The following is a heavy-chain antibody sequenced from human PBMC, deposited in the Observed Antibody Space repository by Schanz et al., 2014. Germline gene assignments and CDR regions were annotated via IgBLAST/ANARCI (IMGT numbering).Heavy chain of an antibody. D-gene: IGHD1-26*01. CDR3: ATEKGYSGRNGFDH. CDR1: GFTFSKYG. J-gene: IGHJ4*02. V-gene: IGHV3-33*01. CDR2: IWYDGSNK. Sequence: QVQLVESGGGVVQPGRSLRLSCAASGFTFSKYGMHWVRQAPGKGLEWVAVIWYDGSNKDYADSVKGRFTISRDNSKNMLYLQMNSLRADDTAVYYCATEKGYSGRNGFDHWGQGTLVTVSS.